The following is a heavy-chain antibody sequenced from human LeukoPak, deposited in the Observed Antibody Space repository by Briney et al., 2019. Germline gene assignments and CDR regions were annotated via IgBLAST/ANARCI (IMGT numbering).Heavy chain of an antibody. CDR2: IIPILGIA. D-gene: IGHD3-3*01. CDR1: GGTFSSYA. Sequence: ASAKVSCKASGGTFSSYAISWVRQAPGQGLEWMGRIIPILGIANYAQKFQGRVTITADKSTSTAYMELSSLRSEDTAVYYCARELRFLEWLSENYYGMDVWGQGTTVTVSS. V-gene: IGHV1-69*04. J-gene: IGHJ6*02. CDR3: ARELRFLEWLSENYYGMDV.